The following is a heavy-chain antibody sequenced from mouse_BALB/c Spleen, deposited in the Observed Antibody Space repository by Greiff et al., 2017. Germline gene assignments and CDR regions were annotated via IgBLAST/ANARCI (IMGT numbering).Heavy chain of an antibody. CDR1: GYTFTSYV. Sequence: VQLKESGPELVKPGASVKMSCKASGYTFTSYVMHWVKQKPGQGLEWIGYINPYNDGTKYNEKFKGKATLTSDKSSSTAYMELSSLTSEDSAVYYCANLYYGSSYYFDYWGQGTTLTVSS. V-gene: IGHV1-14*01. CDR2: INPYNDGT. D-gene: IGHD1-1*01. CDR3: ANLYYGSSYYFDY. J-gene: IGHJ2*01.